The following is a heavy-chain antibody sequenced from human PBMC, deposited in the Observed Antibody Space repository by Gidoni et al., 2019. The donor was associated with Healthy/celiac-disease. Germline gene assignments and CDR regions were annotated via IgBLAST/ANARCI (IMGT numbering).Heavy chain of an antibody. CDR2: SSGSGGST. D-gene: IGHD3-10*01. Sequence: EVQLLESGGGLVQPGGSLRLSCAASGFTFSSYAMSWVRQAPGKGLEWVSASSGSGGSTYYADSVKGRFTISRDNSKNTLYLQMNSLRAEDTAVYYCANGNYGSGAADAFDIWGQGTMVTVSS. J-gene: IGHJ3*02. V-gene: IGHV3-23*01. CDR3: ANGNYGSGAADAFDI. CDR1: GFTFSSYA.